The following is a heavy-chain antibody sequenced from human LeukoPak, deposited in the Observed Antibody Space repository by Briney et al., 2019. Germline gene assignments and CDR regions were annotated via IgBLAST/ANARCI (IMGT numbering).Heavy chain of an antibody. J-gene: IGHJ4*02. CDR1: GFTFSSYA. Sequence: GGSLRLSCAASGFTFSSYAMSWVRQAPGKGLEWLSSIGSTGAYIFYADSVKGRFTISRDNAKNSLYLQMNSLRAEDTAIYYCARDRWELLRSVDYWGQGTLVTVSS. CDR2: IGSTGAYI. CDR3: ARDRWELLRSVDY. D-gene: IGHD2-15*01. V-gene: IGHV3-21*01.